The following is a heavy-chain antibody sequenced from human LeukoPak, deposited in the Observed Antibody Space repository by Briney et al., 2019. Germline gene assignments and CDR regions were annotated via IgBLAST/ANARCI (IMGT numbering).Heavy chain of an antibody. CDR3: AKDTTYYYDSSGYYSTDYFDY. J-gene: IGHJ4*02. V-gene: IGHV3-23*01. CDR1: GFTFSSYA. Sequence: GGSLRLSCAASGFTFSSYAMSWVRQAPGKGLEWVSAISGSGGSTYYADSVKGRFTISRDNSKNTPYLQMNSLRAEDTAVYYCAKDTTYYYDSSGYYSTDYFDYWGQGTLVTVSS. CDR2: ISGSGGST. D-gene: IGHD3-22*01.